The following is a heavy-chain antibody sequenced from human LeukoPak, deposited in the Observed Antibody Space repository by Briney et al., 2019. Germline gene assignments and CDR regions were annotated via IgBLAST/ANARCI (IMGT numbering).Heavy chain of an antibody. CDR3: ASLGGYDILTGYPFDY. D-gene: IGHD3-9*01. CDR1: GYTFTGYY. Sequence: ASVKVSCKASGYTFTGYYMHWVRQAPGQGLEWMGWINPNSGGTNYTQKFQGWVSMTMDTSISKAYMELSRLRSDDTAVYYCASLGGYDILTGYPFDYWGQGTLVTVSS. CDR2: INPNSGGT. V-gene: IGHV1-2*04. J-gene: IGHJ4*02.